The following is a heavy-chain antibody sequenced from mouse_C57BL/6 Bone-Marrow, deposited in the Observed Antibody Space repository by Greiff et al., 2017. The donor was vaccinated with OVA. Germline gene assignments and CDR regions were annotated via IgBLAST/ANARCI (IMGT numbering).Heavy chain of an antibody. Sequence: VKLQESGAELARPGASVKLSCKASGYTFTSYGISWVKQRTGQGLEWIGEIYPRSGNTYYNEKFKGKATLTADKSSSTAYMELRSLTSEDSAVYFCARYYCDSSFPWFAYWGKGTLVTVSA. CDR2: IYPRSGNT. CDR1: GYTFTSYG. D-gene: IGHD1-1*01. V-gene: IGHV1-81*01. CDR3: ARYYCDSSFPWFAY. J-gene: IGHJ3*01.